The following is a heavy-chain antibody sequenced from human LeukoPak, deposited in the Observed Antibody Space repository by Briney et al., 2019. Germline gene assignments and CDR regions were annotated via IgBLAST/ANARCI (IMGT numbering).Heavy chain of an antibody. CDR1: GFTFTDCW. D-gene: IGHD6-19*01. Sequence: GGSLRLSCAVSGFTFTDCWMNWVRQAPGKGLEWVSYISSSGSTIYYADSVKGRFTISRDNAKNSLYLQMNSLRAEDTAVYYCARPPRGWGTRIYYFDYWGQGTLVTVSS. J-gene: IGHJ4*02. CDR2: ISSSGSTI. CDR3: ARPPRGWGTRIYYFDY. V-gene: IGHV3-48*04.